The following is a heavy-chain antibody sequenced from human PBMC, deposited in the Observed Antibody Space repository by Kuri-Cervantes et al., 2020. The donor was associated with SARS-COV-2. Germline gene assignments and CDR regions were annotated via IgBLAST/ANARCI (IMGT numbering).Heavy chain of an antibody. V-gene: IGHV3-9*03. D-gene: IGHD1-26*01. CDR2: ISWNSGSI. Sequence: GGSLRLSCAASGFTFDDYDMHWVRQAPGKGLEWVSGISWNSGSIGYADSVKGRFTISRDNAKNSLYLQMNSLRAEDMALYYCAKDMGEWDAFDIWGQGTMVTVSS. CDR1: GFTFDDYD. J-gene: IGHJ3*02. CDR3: AKDMGEWDAFDI.